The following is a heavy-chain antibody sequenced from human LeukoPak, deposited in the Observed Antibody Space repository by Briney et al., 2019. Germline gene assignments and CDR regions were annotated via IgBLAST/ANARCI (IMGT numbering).Heavy chain of an antibody. D-gene: IGHD2-15*01. CDR2: IIPILDIA. J-gene: IGHJ3*02. CDR3: ARGSDDLGYCSGGSCYPNYVFDI. Sequence: SVKVSCKTSGGIFSSYAISWVRQAPGQGLEWMGRIIPILDIANYAQKIQGRVTITADKSTSTAYLELTSLRSDDTAVYYCARGSDDLGYCSGGSCYPNYVFDIWGQGTMVTVSS. V-gene: IGHV1-69*04. CDR1: GGIFSSYA.